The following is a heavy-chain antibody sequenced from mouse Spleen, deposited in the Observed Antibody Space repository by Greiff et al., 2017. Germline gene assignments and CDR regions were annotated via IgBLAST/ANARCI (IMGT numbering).Heavy chain of an antibody. CDR3: ARYYYYGSNPLYWYFDV. D-gene: IGHD1-1*01. J-gene: IGHJ1*03. V-gene: IGHV1-64*01. CDR1: GYTFTSYW. Sequence: QVQLQQPGAELVKPGASVKLSCKASGYTFTSYWMHWVKQRPGQGLEWIGMIHPNSGSTNYNEKFKSKATLTVDKSSSTAYMQLSSLTSEDSAVYYCARYYYYGSNPLYWYFDVWGTGTTVTVSS. CDR2: IHPNSGST.